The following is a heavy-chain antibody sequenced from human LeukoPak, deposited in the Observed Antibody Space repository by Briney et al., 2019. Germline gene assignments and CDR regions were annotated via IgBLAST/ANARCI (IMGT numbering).Heavy chain of an antibody. Sequence: PGGSLRLSCAASGFIFSSYTMSWVRQAPGKGLEWVSGISGRGGSTYYADSVKGRFTISRDNSKSTLYLQMNSLRGEDTAVYYCAKDGMSAALGVDYWAQGTLVTVSS. J-gene: IGHJ4*02. D-gene: IGHD2-2*01. CDR3: AKDGMSAALGVDY. V-gene: IGHV3-23*01. CDR1: GFIFSSYT. CDR2: ISGRGGST.